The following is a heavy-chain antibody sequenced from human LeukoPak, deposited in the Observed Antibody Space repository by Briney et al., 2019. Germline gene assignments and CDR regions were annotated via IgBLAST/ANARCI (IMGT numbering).Heavy chain of an antibody. CDR2: INPSGGST. CDR1: GNTFTSYY. J-gene: IGHJ3*02. CDR3: ARGGFVVWTGPDI. Sequence: ASVKVSCKASGNTFTSYYRHWVRQAPGQGLEWMGTINPSGGSTSYTQKFQGRVTMTRDTSTSTVYMELSSLKSEDTAVYYCARGGFVVWTGPDIWGQGTMVTVSS. V-gene: IGHV1-46*01. D-gene: IGHD2-21*02.